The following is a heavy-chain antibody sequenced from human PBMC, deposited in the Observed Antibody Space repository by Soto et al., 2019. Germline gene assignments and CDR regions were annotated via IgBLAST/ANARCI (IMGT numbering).Heavy chain of an antibody. CDR1: GDSINSGGYY. D-gene: IGHD3-10*01. Sequence: QVQLQESGPGLVKPSQTLSLTCTVSGDSINSGGYYWSWIRQHPGKGLEWIGYIYYSGTPYYNPSLKSRIAISVDTSENHFSLNLRSVTAADTAVYYCARGLGGHGSGKGFFDYWGQGTVVTVSS. V-gene: IGHV4-31*03. CDR3: ARGLGGHGSGKGFFDY. CDR2: IYYSGTP. J-gene: IGHJ4*02.